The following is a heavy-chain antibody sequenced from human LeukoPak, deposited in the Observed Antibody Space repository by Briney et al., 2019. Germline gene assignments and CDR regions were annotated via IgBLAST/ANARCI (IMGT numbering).Heavy chain of an antibody. CDR3: AREATITRFGY. V-gene: IGHV3-53*01. CDR1: GFTVSSNY. Sequence: SGGSLRLSCAASGFTVSSNYMSRVRQAPGKGLEWVSVIYSGGSTYYADSVKGRFTISRDNSKNTLYLQMNSLRAEDTAVYYCAREATITRFGYWGQGTLVTVSS. CDR2: IYSGGST. J-gene: IGHJ4*02. D-gene: IGHD5-24*01.